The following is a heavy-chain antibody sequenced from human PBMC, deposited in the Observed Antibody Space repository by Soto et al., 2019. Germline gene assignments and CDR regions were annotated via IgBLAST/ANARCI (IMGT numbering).Heavy chain of an antibody. Sequence: TSETLSLTCAVYGGSFSGYYWSWIRQPPGKGLEWIGEINHSGSTNYNPSLKSRVTISVDTSKNQFSLKLSSVTAADTAVYYCAREDSSSWPFYYYGMDVWGQGTTVTVSS. J-gene: IGHJ6*02. CDR2: INHSGST. CDR1: GGSFSGYY. D-gene: IGHD6-13*01. CDR3: AREDSSSWPFYYYGMDV. V-gene: IGHV4-34*01.